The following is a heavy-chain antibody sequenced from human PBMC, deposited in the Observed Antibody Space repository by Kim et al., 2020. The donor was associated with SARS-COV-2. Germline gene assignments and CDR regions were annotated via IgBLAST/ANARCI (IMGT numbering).Heavy chain of an antibody. CDR3: ARAHSQLDAFDI. V-gene: IGHV4-34*01. Sequence: NYSPSLKSRVTISVDTSKNQFSLKLSSVTAAETAVYYCARAHSQLDAFDIWGQGTMVTVSS. D-gene: IGHD1-26*01. J-gene: IGHJ3*02.